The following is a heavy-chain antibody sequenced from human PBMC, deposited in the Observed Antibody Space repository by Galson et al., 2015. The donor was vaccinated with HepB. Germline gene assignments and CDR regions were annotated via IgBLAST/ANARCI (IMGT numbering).Heavy chain of an antibody. D-gene: IGHD3-9*01. J-gene: IGHJ6*02. V-gene: IGHV1-18*04. CDR3: ARKGPDYDILTGYSPPEQYYYYYGMDV. CDR2: ISVYNGNT. CDR1: GYTFTSYG. Sequence: SVKVSCKASGYTFTSYGISWVRQAPGQGLEWMGWISVYNGNTNYARKLQGRVTMTTDTSTSTAYMELRSLRPDDSVVYYCARKGPDYDILTGYSPPEQYYYYYGMDVWGQGTTVTVSS.